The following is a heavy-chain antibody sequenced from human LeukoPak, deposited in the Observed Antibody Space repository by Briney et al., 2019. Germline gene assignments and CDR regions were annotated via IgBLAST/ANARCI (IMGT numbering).Heavy chain of an antibody. CDR1: GVTFSSYS. D-gene: IGHD3-22*01. V-gene: IGHV3-48*01. CDR2: ISSSRSPI. Sequence: PGGSLRLSCAASGVTFSSYSMNWVRQAPGKGLEWVAYISSSRSPIYYADSLKGRFTISRDNAKNSLFLQIDSLRAEDTAVYYCARDDHYYDSSGYYYAYYYFDYWGQGTLVTVSS. J-gene: IGHJ4*02. CDR3: ARDDHYYDSSGYYYAYYYFDY.